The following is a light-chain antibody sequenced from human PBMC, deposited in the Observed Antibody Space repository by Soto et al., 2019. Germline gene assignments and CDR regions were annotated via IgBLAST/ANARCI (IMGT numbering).Light chain of an antibody. V-gene: IGLV2-14*01. CDR2: EVS. J-gene: IGLJ1*01. Sequence: QSALTQPASVSGSPGQSITISCTGTSSDVGAYKYVSWYQQHPGKAPKVVIYEVSNRPSGVSDRFSGSKSGNTASLTISGLQADDEADYYCSSYSSSSTLDVFGAGTKLTVL. CDR3: SSYSSSSTLDV. CDR1: SSDVGAYKY.